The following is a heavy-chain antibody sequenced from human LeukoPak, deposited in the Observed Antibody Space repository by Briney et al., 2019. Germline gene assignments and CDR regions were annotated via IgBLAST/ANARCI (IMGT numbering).Heavy chain of an antibody. J-gene: IGHJ4*02. D-gene: IGHD2-21*02. Sequence: PGGSLRLSCAASGFTFSSYAMSWVRQVPGKGLVWVARINTDGSRTTYADSVKGRFTISRDNSKNTLYLQMNSLRAEDTAVYYCAKVYCGGDCYHYLDYWGQGTLVTVSS. CDR3: AKVYCGGDCYHYLDY. CDR2: INTDGSRT. V-gene: IGHV3-74*01. CDR1: GFTFSSYA.